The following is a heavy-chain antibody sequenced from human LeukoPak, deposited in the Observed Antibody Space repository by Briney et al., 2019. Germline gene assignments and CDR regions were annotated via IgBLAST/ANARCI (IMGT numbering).Heavy chain of an antibody. CDR2: ISSGGTTI. CDR1: GFTFSGYS. Sequence: PGGSLRLSCAASGFTFSGYSMNWVRQAPGKGLEWLSYISSGGTTIYSADSVKGRFTISRDNAKNALYLQMNSLRDEDTAVYYCARGYGRYGSGSYHYDYWGQGTLVTVSS. J-gene: IGHJ4*02. V-gene: IGHV3-48*02. D-gene: IGHD3-10*01. CDR3: ARGYGRYGSGSYHYDY.